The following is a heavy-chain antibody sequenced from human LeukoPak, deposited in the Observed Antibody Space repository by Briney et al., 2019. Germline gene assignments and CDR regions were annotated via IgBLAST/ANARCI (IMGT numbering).Heavy chain of an antibody. J-gene: IGHJ2*01. V-gene: IGHV4-61*02. D-gene: IGHD6-13*01. CDR3: ARVYYSSSYDYWYFDL. CDR2: VHTSGST. CDR1: GGSINSGTYY. Sequence: SETLSLTCTVSGGSINSGTYYWSWIRQPAGKGLECIGRVHTSGSTNYNPSLKSRVTISVDTSKNQFSLKLSSVTAADTAVYYCARVYYSSSYDYWYFDLWGRGTLVTVSS.